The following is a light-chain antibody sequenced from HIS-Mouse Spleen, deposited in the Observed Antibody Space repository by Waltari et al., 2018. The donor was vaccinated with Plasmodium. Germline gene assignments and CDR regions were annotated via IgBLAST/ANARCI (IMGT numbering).Light chain of an antibody. J-gene: IGKJ2*01. CDR2: GAS. CDR3: RQYGSSPYT. Sequence: EIVLTQSPGTLSLSPGERATLSCRASQSVSSSYLAGYQQRPGQAPRLLIYGASSRTTGIPDRFSGSGAGTGFTLTISRLEPEGFAVYYCRQYGSSPYTFGQGTKLVIK. CDR1: QSVSSSY. V-gene: IGKV3-20*01.